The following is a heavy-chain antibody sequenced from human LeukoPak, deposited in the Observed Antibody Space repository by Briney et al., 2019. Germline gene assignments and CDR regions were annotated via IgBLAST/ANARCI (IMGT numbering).Heavy chain of an antibody. CDR3: ARRDKYSGSWCFDH. D-gene: IGHD6-13*01. Sequence: IFPVDSHTIYSPSFQGQGTVSAEKSISTAYLQWSSLKASDTAIYYCARRDKYSGSWCFDHWGQGTLVTVSS. V-gene: IGHV5-51*01. J-gene: IGHJ4*02. CDR2: IFPVDSHT.